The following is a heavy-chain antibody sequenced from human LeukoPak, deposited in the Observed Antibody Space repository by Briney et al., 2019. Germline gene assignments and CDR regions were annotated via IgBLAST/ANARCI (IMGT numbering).Heavy chain of an antibody. V-gene: IGHV4-39*01. J-gene: IGHJ4*02. CDR3: ARKVRPDYSPFDY. CDR1: GGSISSRRYY. CDR2: MYDSGNN. D-gene: IGHD4/OR15-4a*01. Sequence: SETLSLTCTASGGSISSRRYYWGWIRQPQGKGLEWNGSMYDSGNNYYNPLRKSRITICVDTTKNQFFLKQSLVTADDTAVYYCARKVRPDYSPFDYWGEGTLVTVSS.